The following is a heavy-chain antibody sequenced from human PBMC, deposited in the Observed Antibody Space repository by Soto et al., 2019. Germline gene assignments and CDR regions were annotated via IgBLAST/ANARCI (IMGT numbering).Heavy chain of an antibody. CDR1: GGSISSYY. D-gene: IGHD6-13*01. CDR2: IYYSGST. V-gene: IGHV4-59*08. J-gene: IGHJ4*02. CDR3: ARHVEAASVDY. Sequence: SETLSLTCTVSGGSISSYYWSWIRQPPGKGLEWIGYIYYSGSTNYNPSLKSRVTISVDTSKNQFSLKLSSVTAADTAVYYCARHVEAASVDYWGQGTLVTVSS.